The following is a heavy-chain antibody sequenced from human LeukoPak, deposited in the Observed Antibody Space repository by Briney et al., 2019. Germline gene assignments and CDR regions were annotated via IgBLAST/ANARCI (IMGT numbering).Heavy chain of an antibody. CDR2: IYYSGST. J-gene: IGHJ4*02. V-gene: IGHV4-39*01. CDR1: GGSISSSSYY. CDR3: ARLLGRFRWFGELFPNYFDY. D-gene: IGHD3-10*01. Sequence: PSETLSLICSVSGGSISSSSYYWGWIRQPPGKGLEWFGCIYYSGSTYYNPSLKSRVTISVDTSKNQFSLKLSSVTAADTAVYYCARLLGRFRWFGELFPNYFDYWGQGTLVTVSS.